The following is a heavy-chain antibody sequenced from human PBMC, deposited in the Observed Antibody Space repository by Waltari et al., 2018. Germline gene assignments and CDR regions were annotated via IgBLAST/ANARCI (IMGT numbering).Heavy chain of an antibody. J-gene: IGHJ4*02. CDR2: IHTSGRT. Sequence: QLQLQESGPGLVKPSETLSLTCSVSGGSISGSSLYWGWIRQSPGKGREWIGFIHTSGRTFYNPSLQSRVTISVDTAKNQFSLSLTSMTAADTALYYCALFIKGVIYFDYWGPGTLVSVSS. CDR1: GGSISGSSLY. V-gene: IGHV4-39*01. CDR3: ALFIKGVIYFDY. D-gene: IGHD3-10*01.